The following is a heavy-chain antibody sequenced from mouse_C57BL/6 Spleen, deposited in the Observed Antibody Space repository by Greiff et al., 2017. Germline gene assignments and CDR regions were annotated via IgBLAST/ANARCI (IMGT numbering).Heavy chain of an antibody. Sequence: QVQLQQSGAELVRPGASVTLSCKASGYTFTDYEMHWVKQTPVHGLEWIGAIDPETGGTAYNQKFKGKAILTADKSSSTAYMELRSLTSEDSAVYYCTRRGYGTSWYFDYWGQGTTLTVSS. CDR2: IDPETGGT. CDR3: TRRGYGTSWYFDY. D-gene: IGHD1-1*01. CDR1: GYTFTDYE. J-gene: IGHJ2*01. V-gene: IGHV1-15*01.